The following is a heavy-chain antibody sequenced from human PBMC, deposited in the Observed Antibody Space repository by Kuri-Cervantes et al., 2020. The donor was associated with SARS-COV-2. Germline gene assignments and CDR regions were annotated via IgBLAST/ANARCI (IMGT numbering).Heavy chain of an antibody. J-gene: IGHJ6*02. CDR3: ARGILGDDSIHYGMDV. Sequence: SETLSLTCTLSGGSISGYYWSCIRQSAGKGLEFIGRVYSSGGTNYNPSLESRVTMSIDTAKNQVSLRLTSVTAADTAVYYCARGILGDDSIHYGMDVWGQGTSVTVSS. CDR2: VYSSGGT. V-gene: IGHV4-4*07. D-gene: IGHD2/OR15-2a*01. CDR1: GGSISGYY.